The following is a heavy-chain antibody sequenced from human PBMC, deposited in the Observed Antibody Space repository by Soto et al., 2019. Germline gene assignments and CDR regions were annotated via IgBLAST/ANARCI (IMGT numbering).Heavy chain of an antibody. Sequence: SETLSLTCTVSGGSISSGDYYWSWIRQPPGKGPEWIGYIYYSGITNYNPSLKSRVTISVDTSKNQFSLKLSSVTAADTAVYYCARYKSNYYYGMDVWGQGTTVTVSS. CDR3: ARYKSNYYYGMDV. J-gene: IGHJ6*02. V-gene: IGHV4-61*08. CDR2: IYYSGIT. CDR1: GGSISSGDYY. D-gene: IGHD1-20*01.